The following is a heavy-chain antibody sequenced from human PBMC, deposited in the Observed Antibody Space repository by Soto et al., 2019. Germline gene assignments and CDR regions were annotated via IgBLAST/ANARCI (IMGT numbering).Heavy chain of an antibody. V-gene: IGHV3-33*01. CDR3: ARDVGTGLGGYSSSWYEHYYYGMDV. D-gene: IGHD6-13*01. CDR1: GFTFSSYG. CDR2: IWYDGSNK. J-gene: IGHJ6*02. Sequence: QVQLVESGGGVVQPGRSLRLSCAASGFTFSSYGMHWVRQAPGKGLEWVAVIWYDGSNKYYADSVKGRFTISRDNSKNTLYLQMNSLRAEDTAVYYCARDVGTGLGGYSSSWYEHYYYGMDVWGQGTTVTVSS.